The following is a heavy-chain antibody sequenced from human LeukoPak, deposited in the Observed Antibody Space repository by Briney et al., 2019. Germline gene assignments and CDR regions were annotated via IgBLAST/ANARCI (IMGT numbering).Heavy chain of an antibody. D-gene: IGHD5-12*01. CDR3: ARPSQDFSGYDFGLAY. CDR1: GYTFTSYG. V-gene: IGHV1-18*01. J-gene: IGHJ4*02. CDR2: ISAYNGNT. Sequence: GASVKVSCKASGYTFTSYGISWVRQAPGQGLEWMGWISAYNGNTNYAQKLQGRVTMTTDTSTSTAYMELRSLRSDDTAVYYCARPSQDFSGYDFGLAYWGQGTLVTVSS.